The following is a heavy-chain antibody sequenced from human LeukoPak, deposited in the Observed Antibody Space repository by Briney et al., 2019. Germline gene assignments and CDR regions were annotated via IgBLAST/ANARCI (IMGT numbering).Heavy chain of an antibody. J-gene: IGHJ4*02. CDR2: IYYSGST. D-gene: IGHD1-26*01. Sequence: SETLSLTCTVSGGSISNGDHYWSWIRQHPGKGLEWIGHIYYSGSTNYNPSLKSRVTISVDTSKNQFSLKLSSVTAADTAVYYCALERYSESYGYWGQGTLSPSPQ. CDR3: ALERYSESYGY. V-gene: IGHV4-61*08. CDR1: GGSISNGDHY.